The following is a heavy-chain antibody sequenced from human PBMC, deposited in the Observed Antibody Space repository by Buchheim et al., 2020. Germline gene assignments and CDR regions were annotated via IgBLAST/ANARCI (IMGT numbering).Heavy chain of an antibody. Sequence: EVQLVESGGGLVKPGGSLRLSCAASGFTFSDVWMSWVRQAPGKGLEWVGRFKSKADGGATDYAAPVKGRFTISRDDSKNTLYLQMNSLKTEDTAVYYCTTVSGSYYSVNYWGQGTL. CDR1: GFTFSDVW. CDR3: TTVSGSYYSVNY. CDR2: FKSKADGGAT. V-gene: IGHV3-15*01. J-gene: IGHJ4*02. D-gene: IGHD1-26*01.